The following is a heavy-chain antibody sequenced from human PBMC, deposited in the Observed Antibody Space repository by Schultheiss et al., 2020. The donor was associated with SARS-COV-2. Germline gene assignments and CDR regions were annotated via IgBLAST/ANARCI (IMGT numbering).Heavy chain of an antibody. J-gene: IGHJ4*02. V-gene: IGHV3-7*03. CDR1: GFTFSSYW. Sequence: GESLKISCAASGFTFSSYWMSWVRQAPGKGLEWVANIKQDGSVQHYVDSVRGRFIISRDNAKNSLDLQMNSLRVDDTAVYYCVKEGDEMGTSWGQGTLVTVSS. CDR2: IKQDGSVQ. D-gene: IGHD5-24*01. CDR3: VKEGDEMGTS.